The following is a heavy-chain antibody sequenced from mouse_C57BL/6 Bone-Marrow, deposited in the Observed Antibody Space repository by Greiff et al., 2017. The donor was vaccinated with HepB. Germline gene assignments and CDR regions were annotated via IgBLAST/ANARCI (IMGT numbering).Heavy chain of an antibody. D-gene: IGHD2-1*01. V-gene: IGHV1-64*01. CDR1: GYTFTSYW. CDR2: IHPNSGST. Sequence: VKLVESGAELVKPGASVKLSCKASGYTFTSYWMHWVKQRPGQGLEWIGMIHPNSGSTNYNEKFKSKATLTVDKSSSTAYMQLSSLTSEDSAVYYCARKSIYSYAMDYWGQGTSVTVSS. J-gene: IGHJ4*01. CDR3: ARKSIYSYAMDY.